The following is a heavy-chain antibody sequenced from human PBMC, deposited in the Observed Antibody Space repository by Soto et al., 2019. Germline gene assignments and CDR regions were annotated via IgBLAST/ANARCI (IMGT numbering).Heavy chain of an antibody. CDR2: IYYSGST. Sequence: PSETLSLTCTVSGGSISSYYWSWIRQPPGKGLEWIGYIYYSGSTNYNPSLKSRVTISVDTSKNQFSLKLSSVTAADTAVYYCARASLRFLEWLPDYWGQGTLVTVSS. J-gene: IGHJ4*02. V-gene: IGHV4-59*01. CDR1: GGSISSYY. CDR3: ARASLRFLEWLPDY. D-gene: IGHD3-3*01.